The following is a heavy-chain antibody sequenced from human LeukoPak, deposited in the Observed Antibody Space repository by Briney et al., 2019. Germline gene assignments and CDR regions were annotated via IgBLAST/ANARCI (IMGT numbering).Heavy chain of an antibody. J-gene: IGHJ4*02. V-gene: IGHV1-69*05. CDR1: GGTFSSYA. CDR3: AREEYSSSSFDY. D-gene: IGHD6-6*01. Sequence: SVKVSCKASGGTFSSYAISWVRQAPGQGLEWMGGIIPIFGTANYAQKFQGRVTITTDESTSTAYMELSSLRSEDTAVYYCAREEYSSSSFDYWGQGTLVTVSS. CDR2: IIPIFGTA.